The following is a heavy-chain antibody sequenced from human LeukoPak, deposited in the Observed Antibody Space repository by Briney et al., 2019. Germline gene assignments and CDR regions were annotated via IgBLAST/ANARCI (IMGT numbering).Heavy chain of an antibody. CDR3: ARVLNYYDSSGYYFSY. J-gene: IGHJ4*02. V-gene: IGHV3-30-3*01. CDR1: GFTFSYYT. Sequence: GGSLRLSCAASGFTFSYYTMHWVRQAPGKGLEWVAAISYDGSNNYYADSLKGRFTISRDNSKNTLYLQMNSLRAEDTAVYYCARVLNYYDSSGYYFSYWGQGTLVTVSS. CDR2: ISYDGSNN. D-gene: IGHD3-22*01.